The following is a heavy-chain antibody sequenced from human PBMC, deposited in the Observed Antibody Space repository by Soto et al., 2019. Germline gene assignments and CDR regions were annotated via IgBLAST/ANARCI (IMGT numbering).Heavy chain of an antibody. CDR3: ARLLTTVTHYYYYGMDV. D-gene: IGHD4-17*01. CDR1: GGTFSSYA. CDR2: IIPIFGTA. J-gene: IGHJ6*02. V-gene: IGHV1-69*13. Sequence: SVKVSCKASGGTFSSYAISWVRQAPGQGLEWMGGIIPIFGTANYAQKFQGRVTITADESTSTAYMELSSLRSEDTAVYYCARLLTTVTHYYYYGMDVWGQGTTVTVSS.